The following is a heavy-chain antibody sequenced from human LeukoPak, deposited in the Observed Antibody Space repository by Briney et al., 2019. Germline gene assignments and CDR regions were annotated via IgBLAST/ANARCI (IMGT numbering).Heavy chain of an antibody. CDR3: ARGHFDIVVVPAAEGWYYYYMDV. Sequence: SETLSLTCTVSGDSISTTNYYWAWIRQPPGKGLEWIGTIYYTGSSYYNPSLKSRVAISVDTSKNQFSLKLNSVTAADTAVYYCARGHFDIVVVPAAEGWYYYYMDVWGKGTTVTVSS. V-gene: IGHV4-39*07. CDR1: GDSISTTNYY. J-gene: IGHJ6*03. CDR2: IYYTGSS. D-gene: IGHD2-2*01.